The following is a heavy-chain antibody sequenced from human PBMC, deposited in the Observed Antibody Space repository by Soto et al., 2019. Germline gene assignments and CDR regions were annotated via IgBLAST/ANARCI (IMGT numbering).Heavy chain of an antibody. D-gene: IGHD2-8*01. Sequence: TSETLSLTCSVSCGSISGYSWNWIRQPAGKGRGWIGYIHHSGSTTYNPSLKSRVTISMDTSKNQFSLKLDSVTAADTAVYYCARVVDCTNGVCSFWSDPWGRGTLVTVSS. V-gene: IGHV4-59*01. CDR2: IHHSGST. J-gene: IGHJ5*02. CDR3: ARVVDCTNGVCSFWSDP. CDR1: CGSISGYS.